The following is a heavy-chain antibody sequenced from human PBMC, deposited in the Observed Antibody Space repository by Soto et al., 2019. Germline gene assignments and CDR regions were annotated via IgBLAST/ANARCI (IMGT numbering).Heavy chain of an antibody. D-gene: IGHD3-3*01. J-gene: IGHJ6*02. Sequence: QVQLQESGPGLVKPSETLSLICFVSGEAVGSGQSYWHWIRQAPGKVLEWIGHIFVTGATKYSASLKSRVPMSVDTSKSQISLNLTSVTAADSATYFCARGRGDSAGSSLGRRMDVWGHGTTVTVAS. CDR3: ARGRGDSAGSSLGRRMDV. V-gene: IGHV4-61*01. CDR1: GEAVGSGQSY. CDR2: IFVTGAT.